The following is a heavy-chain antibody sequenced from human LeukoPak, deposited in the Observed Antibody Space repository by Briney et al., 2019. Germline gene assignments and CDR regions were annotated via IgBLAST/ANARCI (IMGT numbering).Heavy chain of an antibody. CDR3: ARQVAATGNDY. CDR1: GGSISSGDYY. Sequence: SETLSLTCTVSGGSISSGDYYWSWIRQPPGKGLEWIGYIYYSGSTYYNPSLKSRVTISVDTSKNQFSLKLSSVTAADTAVYYCARQVAATGNDYWGQGTLVTVSS. CDR2: IYYSGST. D-gene: IGHD6-25*01. J-gene: IGHJ4*02. V-gene: IGHV4-30-4*01.